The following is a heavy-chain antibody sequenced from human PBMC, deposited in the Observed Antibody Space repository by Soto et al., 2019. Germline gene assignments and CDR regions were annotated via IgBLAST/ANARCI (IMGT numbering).Heavy chain of an antibody. V-gene: IGHV4-34*01. CDR3: ARVERETATTVVDAFDI. Sequence: QVQLQQWGAGLLKPSETLSLTCAVYGGFVSSGSYYWSWIRQPPGQGLEWIGEMSHSGGTHFNPSLKSRVTISVDTSKNQFSLKMSSVTAADTALYYCARVERETATTVVDAFDIWGPGTMVTVSS. D-gene: IGHD1-1*01. CDR2: MSHSGGT. J-gene: IGHJ3*02. CDR1: GGFVSSGSYY.